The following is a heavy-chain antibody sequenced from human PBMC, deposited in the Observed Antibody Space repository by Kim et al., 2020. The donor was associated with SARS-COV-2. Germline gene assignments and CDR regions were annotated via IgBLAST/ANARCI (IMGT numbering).Heavy chain of an antibody. D-gene: IGHD3-3*01. Sequence: GGSLRLSCAASGFTFSSYAMSWVRQAPGKGLEWVSAISGSGGSTYYADSVKGRFTISRDNSKNTLYLQMNSLRAEDTAVYHCAKSRGIFGVAIWDAFDIWGQGTLVTVSS. CDR1: GFTFSSYA. J-gene: IGHJ3*02. CDR3: AKSRGIFGVAIWDAFDI. V-gene: IGHV3-23*01. CDR2: ISGSGGST.